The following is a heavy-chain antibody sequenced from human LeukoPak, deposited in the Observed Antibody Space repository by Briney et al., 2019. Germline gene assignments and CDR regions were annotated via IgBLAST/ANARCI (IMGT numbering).Heavy chain of an antibody. CDR2: MFYTGGT. J-gene: IGHJ4*02. Sequence: SETLSLTCTVSPGSIRSHYWSWIRQPPGKGLEWIAYMFYTGGTNHNPSLKSRVTMSMDTSKNQLSLRLASVTVADTAVYYCARSRVDSGSYFFDDWVQGLLVTVSS. D-gene: IGHD1-26*01. V-gene: IGHV4-59*11. CDR1: PGSIRSHY. CDR3: ARSRVDSGSYFFDD.